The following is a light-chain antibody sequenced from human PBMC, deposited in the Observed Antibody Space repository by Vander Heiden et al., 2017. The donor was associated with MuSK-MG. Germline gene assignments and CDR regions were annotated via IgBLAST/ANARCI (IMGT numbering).Light chain of an antibody. CDR3: SSYAGTNTWV. CDR2: DVS. V-gene: IGLV2-11*01. Sequence: QSALTQPRSVSGSPGQSVPISCPGTRRDVGGYIYVSWYQQHPGKGPKLMIYDVSERPSGAPDRFSGSQSGNTASLTISGLQAEDEADYYCSSYAGTNTWVFGGGTKLTVL. J-gene: IGLJ3*02. CDR1: RRDVGGYIY.